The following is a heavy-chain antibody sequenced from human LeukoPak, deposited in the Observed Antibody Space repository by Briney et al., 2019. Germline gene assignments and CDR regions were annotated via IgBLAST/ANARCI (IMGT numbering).Heavy chain of an antibody. Sequence: SETLSLTCAVYGGSFSGYYWSWIRQPPGKGLEWIGEINHSGSTNYNPSLKSRVTISVDTSKNQFSLNLNSVIVADTAVYYCAREATALPFDPWGQGILVTVSS. CDR3: AREATALPFDP. D-gene: IGHD1-26*01. CDR1: GGSFSGYY. CDR2: INHSGST. J-gene: IGHJ5*02. V-gene: IGHV4-34*01.